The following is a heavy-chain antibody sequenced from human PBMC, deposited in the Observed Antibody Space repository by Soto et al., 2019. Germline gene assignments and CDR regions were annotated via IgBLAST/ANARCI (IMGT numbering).Heavy chain of an antibody. V-gene: IGHV3-23*01. CDR3: AKDPPRYYYDSSGYYYH. D-gene: IGHD3-22*01. CDR2: ISGSGGST. CDR1: GFTFSSYA. J-gene: IGHJ5*02. Sequence: TGGSLRLSCAASGFTFSSYAMSWVRQAPGKGLEWVSAISGSGGSTYYADSVKGRFTISRDNSKNTLYLQMNSLRAEDTAVYYCAKDPPRYYYDSSGYYYHWGQGTLVTVSS.